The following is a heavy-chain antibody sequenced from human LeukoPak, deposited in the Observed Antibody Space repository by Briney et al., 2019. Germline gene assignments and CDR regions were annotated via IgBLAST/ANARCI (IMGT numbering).Heavy chain of an antibody. CDR1: GGSISSYY. V-gene: IGHV4-4*07. J-gene: IGHJ4*02. CDR2: IYIGGST. D-gene: IGHD3-22*01. Sequence: SETLSLTCTVSGGSISSYYWSWIRQPAGKGLEWIGRIYIGGSTNYNPSLKSRVTMSVDTSKNQFSLKLSYVTAADTAVYYCARVRHYDSSGYYVSFFDYWGQGTLVTVSS. CDR3: ARVRHYDSSGYYVSFFDY.